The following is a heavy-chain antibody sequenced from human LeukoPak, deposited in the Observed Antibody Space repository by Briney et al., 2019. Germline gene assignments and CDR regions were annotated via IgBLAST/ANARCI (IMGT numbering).Heavy chain of an antibody. J-gene: IGHJ4*02. Sequence: PGGSLRLSCAASGFTFSSYSMNWVRQAPGKGLEWVSSISSSSSYIYYADSVKGRFTISRDNAKNSLYLQMNSLRAEDTAVYYCARGTTYGSSGYYRWYFDYWGQGTLVTVSS. D-gene: IGHD3-22*01. CDR2: ISSSSSYI. V-gene: IGHV3-21*01. CDR1: GFTFSSYS. CDR3: ARGTTYGSSGYYRWYFDY.